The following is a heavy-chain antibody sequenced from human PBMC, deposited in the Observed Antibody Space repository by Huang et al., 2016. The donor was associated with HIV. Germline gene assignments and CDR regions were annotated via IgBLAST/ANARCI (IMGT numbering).Heavy chain of an antibody. Sequence: EVQLVESGGGLAHPGGSLRLSCVASGYTFSTYSMNWVRQAPGKGLGWVSYISKTSGPTSYAESVKWRFTVSRDNVNNSLYLQMNRLRVEDTAMYYCVRDSSSGLQLRYWGHGALVIVS. V-gene: IGHV3-48*01. CDR2: ISKTSGPT. CDR3: VRDSSSGLQLRY. D-gene: IGHD3-22*01. CDR1: GYTFSTYS. J-gene: IGHJ4*01.